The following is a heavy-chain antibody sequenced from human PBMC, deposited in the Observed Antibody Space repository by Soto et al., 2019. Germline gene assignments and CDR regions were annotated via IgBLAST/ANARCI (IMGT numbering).Heavy chain of an antibody. Sequence: PSETLSLTCTVSGGSISSVDYSWTWLRQPPGKGLEWVADIYNNGHTYQASSLKSRLAVSVDTSKNQFSLRLSSVTAADTAVYYCAIASGWCGELQRFYYYYMDVWGKGTTVTVSS. CDR3: AIASGWCGELQRFYYYYMDV. V-gene: IGHV4-30-4*01. CDR1: GGSISSVDYS. CDR2: IYNNGHT. J-gene: IGHJ6*03. D-gene: IGHD3-10*01.